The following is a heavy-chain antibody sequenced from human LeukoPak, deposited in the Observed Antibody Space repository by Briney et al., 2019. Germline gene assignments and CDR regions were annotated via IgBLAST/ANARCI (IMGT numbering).Heavy chain of an antibody. V-gene: IGHV3-53*01. J-gene: IGHJ6*03. CDR3: ATGYCSGGSCPYYYYMDV. CDR1: GFTVSSNY. Sequence: PGGSLRLSCAVSGFTVSSNYVSWVRPAPGKGLEWVSVIYGGGSTYYADSVKGRFTISRDNSKNTLYLQMNSLRAEDTAVYYCATGYCSGGSCPYYYYMDVWGKGTTVTISS. CDR2: IYGGGST. D-gene: IGHD2-15*01.